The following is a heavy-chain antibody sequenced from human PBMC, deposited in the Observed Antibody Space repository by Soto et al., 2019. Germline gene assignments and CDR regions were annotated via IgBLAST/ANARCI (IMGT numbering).Heavy chain of an antibody. V-gene: IGHV4-30-4*01. D-gene: IGHD3-22*01. J-gene: IGHJ3*02. Sequence: QVQLQESGPGLVKPSQTLSLTCTVSGGSISSGDSYWSWIRQPPGKGLEWIGYIYYSGSTYYNPSLKSRVTMSVDTSKNQFSLKLSSVTAADTAVYYYAILDYESKVYACDIWGQGTMVTVSS. CDR2: IYYSGST. CDR1: GGSISSGDSY. CDR3: AILDYESKVYACDI.